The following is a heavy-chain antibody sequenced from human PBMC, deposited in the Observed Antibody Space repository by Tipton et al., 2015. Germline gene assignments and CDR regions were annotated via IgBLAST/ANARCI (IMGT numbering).Heavy chain of an antibody. J-gene: IGHJ4*02. CDR1: AYSISTDYY. CDR2: ISHGGNT. V-gene: IGHV4-38-2*02. CDR3: ARDRPIRLYDIFTALHARERGLFEY. D-gene: IGHD3-9*01. Sequence: TLSLTCAVSAYSISTDYYWVWIRQPPGKGLEWIGTISHGGNTFYNPSLKSRVTISADTSKNQFSLRLSSVTAADAAVYYCARDRPIRLYDIFTALHARERGLFEYWGRGILVSVSS.